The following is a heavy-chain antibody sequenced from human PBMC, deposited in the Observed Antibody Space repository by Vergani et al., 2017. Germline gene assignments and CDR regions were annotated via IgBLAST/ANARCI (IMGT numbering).Heavy chain of an antibody. CDR3: ARGSCLGGSCYKPLFDY. J-gene: IGHJ4*02. Sequence: QVQLQESGPGLVKPSQTLSLTCTVSGGSINSHNYYWSWIRQPAGKGLEWIGRIHTSGSTNYNPSLKSPVTMSEDTSKIQFSLNLTSVTAADTAVYFCARGSCLGGSCYKPLFDYWGQGILVTVSS. CDR2: IHTSGST. CDR1: GGSINSHNYY. V-gene: IGHV4-61*02. D-gene: IGHD2-15*01.